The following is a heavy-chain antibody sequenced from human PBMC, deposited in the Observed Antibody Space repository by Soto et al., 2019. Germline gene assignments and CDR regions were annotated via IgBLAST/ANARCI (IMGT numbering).Heavy chain of an antibody. CDR1: GGSISRGGYS. CDR2: IYHSGST. CDR3: ARGAPVVNDY. D-gene: IGHD3-22*01. J-gene: IGHJ4*02. Sequence: TLSLTCAVSGGSISRGGYSWSWIRQPPGKGLEWIGYIYHSGSTYYNPSLKSRVTISVDRSKNQFSLKLSSVTAADTAVYYCARGAPVVNDYWGQGTLVTSPQ. V-gene: IGHV4-30-2*01.